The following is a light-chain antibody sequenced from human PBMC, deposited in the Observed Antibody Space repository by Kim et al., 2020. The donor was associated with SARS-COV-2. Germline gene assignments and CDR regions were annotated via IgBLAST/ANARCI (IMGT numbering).Light chain of an antibody. CDR2: LNSDGSH. V-gene: IGLV4-69*01. CDR1: SGHSSYA. CDR3: QTWGTGIV. J-gene: IGLJ3*02. Sequence: ASVKLTCPLSSGHSSYAIEWHQQRPEKGPRYLMKLNSDGSHRKGDGIPDRFSGSSSGAERYLTISSLQSEDEADYYCQTWGTGIVFGGGTKL.